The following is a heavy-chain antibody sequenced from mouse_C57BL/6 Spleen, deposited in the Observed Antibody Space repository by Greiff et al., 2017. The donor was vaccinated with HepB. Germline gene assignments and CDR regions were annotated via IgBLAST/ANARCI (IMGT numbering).Heavy chain of an antibody. CDR3: ARDRYFYAMDY. CDR2: ISDGGSYT. J-gene: IGHJ4*01. D-gene: IGHD1-1*01. CDR1: GFTFSSYA. Sequence: EVMLVESGGGLVKPGGSLKLSCAASGFTFSSYAMSWVRQTPEKRLEWVATISDGGSYTYYPDNVKGRFTISRDNAKNNLYLQMSHLKSEDTARYYCARDRYFYAMDYWGQGTSVTVSS. V-gene: IGHV5-4*01.